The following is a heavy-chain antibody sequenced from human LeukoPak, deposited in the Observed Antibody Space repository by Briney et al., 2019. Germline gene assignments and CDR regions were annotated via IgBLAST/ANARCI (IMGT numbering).Heavy chain of an antibody. V-gene: IGHV3-30-3*01. CDR2: ISYDGSNK. Sequence: PGGSLRLSCAASGFTFSSYAMHWVRQAPGKGLEWVAAISYDGSNKYYADSVKGRFTISRDNSKNTLYLQMNSLRAEDTAVYYCARLSNAFDIWGQGKMVTVSS. CDR1: GFTFSSYA. CDR3: ARLSNAFDI. J-gene: IGHJ3*02.